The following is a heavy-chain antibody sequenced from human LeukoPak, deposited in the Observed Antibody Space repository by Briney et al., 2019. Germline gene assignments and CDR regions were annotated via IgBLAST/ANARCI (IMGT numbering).Heavy chain of an antibody. CDR3: ARTRGYSNYGLDY. D-gene: IGHD4-11*01. CDR2: IYYSGST. J-gene: IGHJ4*02. Sequence: SETLSLTCTVSGGSISSSSYYWGWIRQPPGKGLEWIGSIYYSGSTYYNPSLKSRVTISVDTSKNQFSLKLSSVTAADTAVYYCARTRGYSNYGLDYWGQGTLVTVSS. CDR1: GGSISSSSYY. V-gene: IGHV4-39*07.